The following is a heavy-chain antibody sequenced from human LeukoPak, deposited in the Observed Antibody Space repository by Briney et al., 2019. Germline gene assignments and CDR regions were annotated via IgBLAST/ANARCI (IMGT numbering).Heavy chain of an antibody. V-gene: IGHV4-34*01. Sequence: SETLSLTCAVYGGSFSGYYWSWIRQPPGKGLEWIGEINHSGSTNYNPSLKSRVTISVDTSKNQFSLKLSSVTAADTAVYYCARHSFYYDSNGYYYFFDPWGQGTLVTVSS. D-gene: IGHD3-22*01. CDR1: GGSFSGYY. J-gene: IGHJ5*02. CDR2: INHSGST. CDR3: ARHSFYYDSNGYYYFFDP.